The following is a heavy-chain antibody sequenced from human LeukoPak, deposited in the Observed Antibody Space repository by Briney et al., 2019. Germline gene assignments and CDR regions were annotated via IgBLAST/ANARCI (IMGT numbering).Heavy chain of an antibody. CDR2: VYFSGIT. CDR3: ARDTMIVVVNTDY. D-gene: IGHD3-22*01. CDR1: NGSISSSAYY. J-gene: IGHJ4*02. V-gene: IGHV4-39*07. Sequence: SETLSLTCTVSNGSISSSAYYWGWVRQSPGKGLQWIGSVYFSGITYYNESLKSRLTISVDKSNNQFSLKVRSVTAADTAVYYCARDTMIVVVNTDYWGQGALVTVSS.